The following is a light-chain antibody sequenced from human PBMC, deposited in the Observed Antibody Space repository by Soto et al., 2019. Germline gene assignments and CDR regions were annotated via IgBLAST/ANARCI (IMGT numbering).Light chain of an antibody. CDR3: QQYNIWPQT. V-gene: IGKV3-15*01. CDR1: QSISSN. CDR2: GAS. J-gene: IGKJ2*01. Sequence: EIVMTQSPASLSVSPGERATLSCRASQSISSNLAWYQQKPGQAPRVLIYGASTRAADIPVRFSGSGSGTEFTLTISSLQSEDFAVYYCQQYNIWPQTFGQGTKLEIK.